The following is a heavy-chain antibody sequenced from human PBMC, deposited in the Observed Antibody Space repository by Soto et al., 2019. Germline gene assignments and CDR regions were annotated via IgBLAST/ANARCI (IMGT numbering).Heavy chain of an antibody. CDR2: IYYSGST. CDR1: GGSISSGDYY. D-gene: IGHD6-19*01. Sequence: QVQLQESGPGLVKPSQTLSLTCTVSGGSISSGDYYWSWIRQPPGKGLEWIGYIYYSGSTYYNPSLKSRVTISVDTSKNQFSLKLSSVTAADTAVYYCARDGIAVAGTGEGWSDPWGQGTLVTVSS. J-gene: IGHJ5*02. CDR3: ARDGIAVAGTGEGWSDP. V-gene: IGHV4-30-4*01.